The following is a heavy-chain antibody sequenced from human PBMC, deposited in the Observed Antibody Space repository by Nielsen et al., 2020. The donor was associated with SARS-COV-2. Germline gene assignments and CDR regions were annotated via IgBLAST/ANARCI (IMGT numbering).Heavy chain of an antibody. J-gene: IGHJ2*01. CDR2: IYSGGST. CDR1: GFTVSSNY. D-gene: IGHD1-7*01. CDR3: ARDKDWNYNSNYWYFDL. Sequence: GESLKISCAASGFTVSSNYMSWVRQAPGKGLGWVSVIYSGGSTYYADSVKGRFTISRDNSKNTLYLQMNSLRAEDTAVYYCARDKDWNYNSNYWYFDLWGRGTLVTVSS. V-gene: IGHV3-66*01.